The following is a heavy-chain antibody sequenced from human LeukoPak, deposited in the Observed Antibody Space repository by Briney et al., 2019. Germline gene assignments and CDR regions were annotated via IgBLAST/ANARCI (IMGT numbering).Heavy chain of an antibody. J-gene: IGHJ4*02. CDR2: IIPIFGTA. CDR3: AKSAHGDYGEGFDY. CDR1: GGTFSNYA. D-gene: IGHD4-17*01. Sequence: SVKVSCKASGGTFSNYAISWVRQAPGQGLEWMGGIIPIFGTANYAQKFRGRVTITADKSTRTAYMELSSLRAEDTAIYYCAKSAHGDYGEGFDYWGQGTLVTVSS. V-gene: IGHV1-69*06.